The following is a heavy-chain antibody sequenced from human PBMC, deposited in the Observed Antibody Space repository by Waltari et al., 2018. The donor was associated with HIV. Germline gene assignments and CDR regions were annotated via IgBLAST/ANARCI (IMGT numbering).Heavy chain of an antibody. J-gene: IGHJ4*02. CDR1: GFSFSSYA. CDR2: ISYDGSDK. D-gene: IGHD1-26*01. Sequence: QVQLVESGGGVVQPRRSLRLSCAASGFSFSSYAMHWVRQAPGKGLEWVAVISYDGSDKYYADSVKGRFTISRDNSKNTLYLQMNSRRAEDTALYYCARDLGGSHDYWGQGTLVTVSS. V-gene: IGHV3-30*01. CDR3: ARDLGGSHDY.